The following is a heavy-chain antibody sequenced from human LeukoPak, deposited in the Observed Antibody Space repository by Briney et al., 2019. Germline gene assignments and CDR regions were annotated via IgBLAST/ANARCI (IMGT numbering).Heavy chain of an antibody. J-gene: IGHJ4*02. CDR1: GFTFSSYA. V-gene: IGHV3-23*01. D-gene: IGHD3-22*01. Sequence: GGSLRLSCAASGFTFSSYAMSWVRQAPGKGLAWVSAISGSGGSTYYADSVKGRFTISRDNSKNTLYLQMNSLRAEDTAVYYCAKVTYYYDSSGYYSWGQGTLVTVSS. CDR3: AKVTYYYDSSGYYS. CDR2: ISGSGGST.